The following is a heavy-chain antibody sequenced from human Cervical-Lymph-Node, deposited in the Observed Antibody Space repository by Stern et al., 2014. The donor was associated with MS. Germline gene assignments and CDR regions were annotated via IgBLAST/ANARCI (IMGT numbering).Heavy chain of an antibody. Sequence: VQLVESGPGLVKPSETLSLTCSVSGGSILTSYWSWIRQPPGKGLEWIGYIYYGGSTHYNPSLKSRLTISLDTSKEQFSLQLSSVTAADTAVYYCARLAAAGPLDYWGQGTLVTVSS. CDR3: ARLAAAGPLDY. CDR2: IYYGGST. CDR1: GGSILTSY. D-gene: IGHD6-13*01. J-gene: IGHJ4*02. V-gene: IGHV4-59*08.